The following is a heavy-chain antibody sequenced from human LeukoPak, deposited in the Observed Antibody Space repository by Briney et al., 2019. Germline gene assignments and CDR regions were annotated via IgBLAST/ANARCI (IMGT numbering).Heavy chain of an antibody. Sequence: GGSLRLSCAASGFIFDDYGMNWVRQAPGKGLEWVSGINWNGGGTGYADSVKGRFTISRDNAKNSLYLQMNSLRAEDTAFHCARERTVGATIVFDYWGQGTLVTVSS. CDR2: INWNGGGT. D-gene: IGHD1-26*01. CDR1: GFIFDDYG. V-gene: IGHV3-20*01. J-gene: IGHJ4*02. CDR3: ARERTVGATIVFDY.